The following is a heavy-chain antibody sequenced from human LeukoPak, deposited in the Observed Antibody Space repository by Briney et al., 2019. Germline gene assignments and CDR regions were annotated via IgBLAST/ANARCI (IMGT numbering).Heavy chain of an antibody. CDR3: AKAEVGATTPLYYYGMDV. CDR2: ISYDGSNK. CDR1: GFTFSSYG. J-gene: IGHJ6*02. D-gene: IGHD1-26*01. V-gene: IGHV3-30*18. Sequence: GGSLSLSCAASGFTFSSYGMHWVRQAPGKGLEWVAVISYDGSNKYYADSVKGRFTISRDNSKNTLYLQMNSLRAEDTAVYYCAKAEVGATTPLYYYGMDVWGQGTTVTVSS.